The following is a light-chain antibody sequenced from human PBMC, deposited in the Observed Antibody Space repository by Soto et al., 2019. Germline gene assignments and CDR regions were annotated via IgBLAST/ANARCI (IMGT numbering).Light chain of an antibody. CDR1: QGIGDT. J-gene: IGKJ3*01. Sequence: EVVMRQSPATLSVSPGEGATLSCRASQGIGDTLAWYQHKPGQTPRLLIYGTSIRASGVPERFSGGGSGTDFTLTITRLEPEDFAVYYCQQYGSSLFTFGPGTKVDFK. CDR3: QQYGSSLFT. CDR2: GTS. V-gene: IGKV3-20*01.